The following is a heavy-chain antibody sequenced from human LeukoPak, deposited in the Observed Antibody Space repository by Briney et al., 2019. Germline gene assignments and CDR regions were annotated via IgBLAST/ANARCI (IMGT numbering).Heavy chain of an antibody. V-gene: IGHV4-59*05. CDR1: SGSISGYY. CDR2: IYYSGST. D-gene: IGHD6-6*01. J-gene: IGHJ4*02. Sequence: SETLSLTCTVSSGSISGYYWSWIRQPPGEGLEWIGSIYYSGSTYYNPSLKSRVTISVDTSKNQFSLKLSSVTAADTAVYYCAREVEYSSSPGYWGQGTLVTVSS. CDR3: AREVEYSSSPGY.